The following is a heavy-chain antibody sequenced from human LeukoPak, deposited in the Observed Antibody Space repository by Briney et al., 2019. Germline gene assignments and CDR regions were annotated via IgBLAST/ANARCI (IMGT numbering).Heavy chain of an antibody. D-gene: IGHD5-24*01. J-gene: IGHJ3*02. Sequence: GGSLRLSCAASGFTFIGYWMHWVRQAPGKGLVWVSRIKSDGSGTSYVDSVKGRFTISRDNAKNAVYLQMNSLRGEDTAVYYCVREMATGVDAFDIWGQGTMVTVFS. CDR2: IKSDGSGT. CDR1: GFTFIGYW. CDR3: VREMATGVDAFDI. V-gene: IGHV3-74*01.